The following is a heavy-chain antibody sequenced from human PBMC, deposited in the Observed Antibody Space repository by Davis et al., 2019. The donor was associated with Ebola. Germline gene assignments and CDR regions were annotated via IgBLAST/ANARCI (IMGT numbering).Heavy chain of an antibody. J-gene: IGHJ6*02. Sequence: GESLKISCATSGFTFSSYGMNWVRQAPRKGLEWLSAISGSGGNTCYADSVKGRFTISRDNSKNTLYLQMNSLRAEDTAVYYCARDRILEWLGYGMDVWGQGTTVTVSS. CDR3: ARDRILEWLGYGMDV. V-gene: IGHV3-23*01. CDR2: ISGSGGNT. D-gene: IGHD3-3*01. CDR1: GFTFSSYG.